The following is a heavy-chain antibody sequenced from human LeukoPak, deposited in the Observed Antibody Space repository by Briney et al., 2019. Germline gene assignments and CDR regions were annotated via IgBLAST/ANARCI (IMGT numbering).Heavy chain of an antibody. J-gene: IGHJ4*02. Sequence: PGGSLRLSCAASGFTVSSNYMSWVRQAPGKGLEWVSVIYSGGSTYYADSVKGRFTISRDSSKNTLYLQMNSLRAEDTAVYYCAKLLYYYDSSQPYWGQGTLVTVSS. CDR1: GFTVSSNY. V-gene: IGHV3-53*01. D-gene: IGHD3-22*01. CDR2: IYSGGST. CDR3: AKLLYYYDSSQPY.